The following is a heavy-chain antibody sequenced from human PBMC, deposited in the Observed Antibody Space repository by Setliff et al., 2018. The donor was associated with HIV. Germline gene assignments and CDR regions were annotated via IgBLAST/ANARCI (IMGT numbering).Heavy chain of an antibody. Sequence: ASVKVSCKASGYTLTTYGISWVRQAPGQGPEWMGWINTETGKPMYAQGFRGRLVFSLDTSVNTAYLQINSLKTEDTAMYYCATGGGRYLHEWAYWGQGTLVTVSS. J-gene: IGHJ4*02. CDR3: ATGGGRYLHEWAY. D-gene: IGHD3-10*01. CDR1: GYTLTTYG. V-gene: IGHV7-4-1*02. CDR2: INTETGKP.